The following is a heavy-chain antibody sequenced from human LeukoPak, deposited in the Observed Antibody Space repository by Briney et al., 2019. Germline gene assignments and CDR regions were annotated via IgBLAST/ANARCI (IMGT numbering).Heavy chain of an antibody. D-gene: IGHD3-22*01. J-gene: IGHJ3*02. V-gene: IGHV3-7*04. CDR1: GFTFSSYR. Sequence: GGSLGLSCAASGFTFSSYRVNWVRQAPGKGLEWVASIKQGESERYYVDSVNGRFTISRDNAKNSLYLQMNSLRVEDTAVYYCARGESSAFDIWGQGTMVTVSS. CDR3: ARGESSAFDI. CDR2: IKQGESER.